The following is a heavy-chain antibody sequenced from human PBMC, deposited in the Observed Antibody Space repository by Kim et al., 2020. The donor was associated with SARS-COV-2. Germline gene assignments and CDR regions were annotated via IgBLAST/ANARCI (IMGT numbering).Heavy chain of an antibody. V-gene: IGHV4-39*01. Sequence: SLRSRVTISVDTSKSPFALKLSSVTAADTAVYYCARQAPFGVVIIGWFDPWGQGTLVTVSS. D-gene: IGHD3-3*01. CDR3: ARQAPFGVVIIGWFDP. J-gene: IGHJ5*02.